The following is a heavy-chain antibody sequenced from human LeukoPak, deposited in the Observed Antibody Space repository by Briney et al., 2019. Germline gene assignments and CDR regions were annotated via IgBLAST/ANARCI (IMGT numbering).Heavy chain of an antibody. D-gene: IGHD1-26*01. J-gene: IGHJ4*02. CDR1: GGSIGSYY. CDR2: IYSSGIT. CDR3: ARVGSGSYYFDY. Sequence: SETLSLTCSVSGGSIGSYYWSWIRQPAGKGLEWIGRIYSSGITNYNPSLKSRVTMSVDTSKNQFSLKLNSVTAADTAFYYCARVGSGSYYFDYWGQGTLVTVSS. V-gene: IGHV4-4*07.